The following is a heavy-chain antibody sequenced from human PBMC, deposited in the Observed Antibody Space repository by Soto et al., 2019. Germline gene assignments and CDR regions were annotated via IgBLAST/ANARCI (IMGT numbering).Heavy chain of an antibody. D-gene: IGHD2-8*01. CDR1: GGSFSGYY. V-gene: IGHV4-34*01. Sequence: SETLSLTCAVYGGSFSGYYWSWIRQPPGKGLEWIGEINHSGSTNYNPSLKSRVTISVDTSKNQFSLKLSSVTAADTAVYYCARGLLMVYAESGASSWSFDYWGQGTQVTVSS. CDR3: ARGLLMVYAESGASSWSFDY. CDR2: INHSGST. J-gene: IGHJ4*02.